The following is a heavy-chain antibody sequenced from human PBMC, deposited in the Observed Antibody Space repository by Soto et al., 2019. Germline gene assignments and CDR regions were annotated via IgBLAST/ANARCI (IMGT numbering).Heavy chain of an antibody. J-gene: IGHJ6*02. CDR2: IIPIFGTA. CDR1: GGTFSSYA. V-gene: IGHV1-69*01. CDR3: ARDPGATAASADQDRYYYDGMDV. D-gene: IGHD2-15*01. Sequence: QVQLVQSGAEVKKPGSSVKVSCKASGGTFSSYAISWVRQAPGQGLEWMGGIIPIFGTANYAQKFQGRVTSTADESTSTAYMELSGLRSEDTAVYYCARDPGATAASADQDRYYYDGMDVWGQGTTVTVSS.